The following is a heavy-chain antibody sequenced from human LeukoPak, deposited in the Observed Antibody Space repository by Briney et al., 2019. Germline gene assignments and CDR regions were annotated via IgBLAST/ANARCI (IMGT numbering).Heavy chain of an antibody. V-gene: IGHV7-4-1*02. CDR2: IHPSTGNP. CDR1: GYTFTNYA. CDR3: ARAFQSLGGLSLPDY. J-gene: IGHJ4*02. Sequence: ASVTVSCKASGYTFTNYAMNWVRQAPGQGLEWMGWIHPSTGNPTYAQGFTGRFVFSLDTSVSTTYLQISSLKAEDTAVYYCARAFQSLGGLSLPDYWGQGTLVTVSS. D-gene: IGHD3-16*02.